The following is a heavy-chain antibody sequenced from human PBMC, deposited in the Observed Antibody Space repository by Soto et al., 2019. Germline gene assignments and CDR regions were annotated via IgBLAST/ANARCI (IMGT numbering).Heavy chain of an antibody. CDR3: ARDQLILQANDFFYGSDV. V-gene: IGHV3-7*03. CDR1: GFTFSMYS. CDR2: IPQEGGDG. J-gene: IGHJ6*02. Sequence: LRLSCEVSGFTFSMYSMTWVRQAPGKGLEWVAKIPQEGGDGHYADSVKGRFTISRDNAKNSVFLQMNNLRAADTAVYYCARDQLILQANDFFYGSDVWGQGARVTVSS. D-gene: IGHD2-21*02.